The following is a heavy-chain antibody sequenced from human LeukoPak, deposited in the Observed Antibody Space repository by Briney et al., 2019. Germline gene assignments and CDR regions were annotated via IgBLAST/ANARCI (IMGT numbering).Heavy chain of an antibody. J-gene: IGHJ4*02. V-gene: IGHV3-23*01. CDR3: AKDRGYRGDYFDY. Sequence: GGSLRPSCAASGFTFSNYAMSWVRQAPGKGLEWVSGISGSGGSTYYADSVKGRFTISRDNSKNTLYLQMNSLRAEDTAVYYCAKDRGYRGDYFDYWGQGTLVTVSS. D-gene: IGHD3-10*01. CDR2: ISGSGGST. CDR1: GFTFSNYA.